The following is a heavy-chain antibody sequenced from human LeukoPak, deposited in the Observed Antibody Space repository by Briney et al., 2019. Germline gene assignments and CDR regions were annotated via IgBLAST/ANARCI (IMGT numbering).Heavy chain of an antibody. CDR3: ARGHTVVTPFDY. CDR2: IYYSGST. Sequence: SETLSLTCTVSGGSISSSSYYWSWIRQPPGKGLEWIGYIYYSGSTNYNPSLKSRVTISVDTSKNQFSLKLSSVTAADTAVYYCARGHTVVTPFDYWGQGTLVTVPS. J-gene: IGHJ4*02. V-gene: IGHV4-61*01. D-gene: IGHD4-23*01. CDR1: GGSISSSSYY.